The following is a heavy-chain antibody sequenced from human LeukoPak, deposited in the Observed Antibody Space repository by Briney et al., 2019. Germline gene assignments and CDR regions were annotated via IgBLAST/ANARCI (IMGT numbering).Heavy chain of an antibody. V-gene: IGHV3-48*03. Sequence: GGSLRLSCAASGFTFSSYEMNWVRQAPGKGLEWVSYISSSGSTIYYADSVKGRFTISRDNAKNSLYLQMNSLRAEDTAVYYCAREGTIYSFDYWGQGTLVTVSS. CDR3: AREGTIYSFDY. CDR1: GFTFSSYE. D-gene: IGHD1-1*01. CDR2: ISSSGSTI. J-gene: IGHJ4*02.